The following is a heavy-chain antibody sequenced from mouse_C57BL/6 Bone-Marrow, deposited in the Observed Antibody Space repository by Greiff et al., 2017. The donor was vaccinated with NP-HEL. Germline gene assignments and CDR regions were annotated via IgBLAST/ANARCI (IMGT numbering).Heavy chain of an antibody. Sequence: EVQLQQSGAELVRPGASVKLSCTASGFNIKDDYMHWVKQRPEQGLEGIGWIDPENGDTEYASKFQGKATITADTSSNTAYLQLSSLTSEDTAVYYCTTTWGPAWFAYWGQGTLVTVSA. CDR2: IDPENGDT. V-gene: IGHV14-4*01. CDR1: GFNIKDDY. CDR3: TTTWGPAWFAY. J-gene: IGHJ3*01.